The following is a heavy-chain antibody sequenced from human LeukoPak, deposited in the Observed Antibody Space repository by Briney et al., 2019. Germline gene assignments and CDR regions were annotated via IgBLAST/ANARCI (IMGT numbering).Heavy chain of an antibody. CDR3: ARETMDTAMALPIDY. D-gene: IGHD5-18*01. V-gene: IGHV1-69*05. J-gene: IGHJ4*02. CDR1: GGTFSSYA. Sequence: SVKVSCKASGGTFSSYAISWVRQAPGQGLEWMGRIIPIFGTANYAQKFQGRVTVTTDESTSTAYMELSSLRSEDTAVYYCARETMDTAMALPIDYWGQGTLVTVSS. CDR2: IIPIFGTA.